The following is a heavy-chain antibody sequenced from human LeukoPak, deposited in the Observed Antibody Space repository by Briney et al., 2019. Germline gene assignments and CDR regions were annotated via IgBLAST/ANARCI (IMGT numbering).Heavy chain of an antibody. CDR1: GGTFSSYA. V-gene: IGHV1-69*06. CDR3: ARDSSAYRGGDCYSVANYYYYMDV. CDR2: IIPIFGTA. D-gene: IGHD2-21*02. J-gene: IGHJ6*03. Sequence: SVKVSCKASGGTFSSYAISWVRQAPGQGLEWMGGIIPIFGTANYAQKFQGGVTITADKSTSAAYMELSSLRSEDTAVYYCARDSSAYRGGDCYSVANYYYYMDVWGKGTTVTVSS.